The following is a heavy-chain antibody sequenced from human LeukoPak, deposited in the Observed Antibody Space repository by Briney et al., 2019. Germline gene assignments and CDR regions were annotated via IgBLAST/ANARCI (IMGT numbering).Heavy chain of an antibody. CDR3: ASLTYCSSASCSQGGGDY. Sequence: PSETLSLTCAVSGGSISSSNWWSWVRQPPGKGLEWIGEIYHSGSTNYNPSLKSRVTISVDKSKNQFSLKLSSVTAADTAVYYCASLTYCSSASCSQGGGDYWGQGTLVTVSS. V-gene: IGHV4-4*02. D-gene: IGHD2-2*01. CDR2: IYHSGST. CDR1: GGSISSSNW. J-gene: IGHJ4*02.